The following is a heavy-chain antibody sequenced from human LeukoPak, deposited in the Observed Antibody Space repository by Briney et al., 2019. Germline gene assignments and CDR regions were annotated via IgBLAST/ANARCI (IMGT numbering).Heavy chain of an antibody. CDR1: AGSVSNGNYY. CDR2: IYYTGST. Sequence: SETLSLTCTVSAGSVSNGNYYWSWLRQPPGKALEWIGYIYYTGSTYYIPSLEGRVTISVDTSKNQFSVKLNSVTAADTAVYYCAREMVGYTNWFDPWGQGTLVTVSS. J-gene: IGHJ5*02. D-gene: IGHD2-2*02. CDR3: AREMVGYTNWFDP. V-gene: IGHV4-61*01.